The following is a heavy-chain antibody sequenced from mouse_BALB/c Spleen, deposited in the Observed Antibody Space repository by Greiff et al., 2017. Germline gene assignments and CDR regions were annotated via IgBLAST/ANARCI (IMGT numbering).Heavy chain of an antibody. V-gene: IGHV5-6-5*01. CDR2: ISSGGST. CDR3: ARGWNYGSSYAMDY. Sequence: EVQVVESGGGLVKPGGSLKLSCAASGFTFSSYAMSWVRQTPEKRLEWVASISSGGSTYYPDSVKGRFTISRDNARNILYLQMSSLRSEDTAMYYCARGWNYGSSYAMDYWGQGTSVTVSS. CDR1: GFTFSSYA. J-gene: IGHJ4*01. D-gene: IGHD1-1*01.